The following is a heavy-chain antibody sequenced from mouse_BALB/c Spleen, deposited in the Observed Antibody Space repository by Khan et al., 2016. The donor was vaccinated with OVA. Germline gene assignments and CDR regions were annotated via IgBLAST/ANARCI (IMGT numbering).Heavy chain of an antibody. CDR3: ARWFDGYSSLYAMDY. J-gene: IGHJ4*01. V-gene: IGHV2-6*02. CDR2: IWSDGST. Sequence: VQLQESGSGLVAPSQSLSITCTVSGFSLTSYGVHWVRQPPGKGLEWLVVIWSDGSTNYNSVLKSRLSISKDNSKSQVFLKMNSLQTDDTAIYYCARWFDGYSSLYAMDYWGQGTSVTVSS. CDR1: GFSLTSYG. D-gene: IGHD2-3*01.